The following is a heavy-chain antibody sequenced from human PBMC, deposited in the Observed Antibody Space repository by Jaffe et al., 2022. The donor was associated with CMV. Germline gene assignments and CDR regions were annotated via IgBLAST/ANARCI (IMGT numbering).Heavy chain of an antibody. Sequence: QVTLRESGPALVKPTQTLTLTCTFSGFSLSTSGMCVSWIRQPPGKALEWLALIDWDDDKYYSTSLKTRLTISKDTSKNQVVLTMTNMDPVDTATYYCARGDQLVGGYYYGMDVWGQGTTVTVSS. CDR1: GFSLSTSGMC. CDR2: IDWDDDK. CDR3: ARGDQLVGGYYYGMDV. J-gene: IGHJ6*02. V-gene: IGHV2-70*01. D-gene: IGHD6-6*01.